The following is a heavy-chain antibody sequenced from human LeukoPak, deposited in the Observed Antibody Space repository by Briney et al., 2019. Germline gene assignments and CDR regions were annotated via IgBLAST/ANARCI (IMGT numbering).Heavy chain of an antibody. V-gene: IGHV3-23*01. D-gene: IGHD1-14*01. CDR3: AKDQGTHSHRDY. Sequence: GGSLRLSCAASGFTFSSYAMTWVRQAPGKGLEWVSTISGSGDSTYYADSVKDRFTISSDNSKNTVYLQMNSLRVEDTAVYYCAKDQGTHSHRDYWGQGTLVTVSS. CDR2: ISGSGDST. CDR1: GFTFSSYA. J-gene: IGHJ4*02.